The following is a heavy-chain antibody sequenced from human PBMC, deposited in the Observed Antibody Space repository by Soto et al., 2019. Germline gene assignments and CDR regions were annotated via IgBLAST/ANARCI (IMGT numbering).Heavy chain of an antibody. CDR1: GFTFDDYT. Sequence: GGSLRLSCAASGFTFDDYTMHWVRQAPGKGLEWVSLISWDGGSTYYADSVKGRFTISRDNSKNSLYLQMNSLRTEDTALYYCAKDPGGGSYSSFDYWGQGTLVTVSS. V-gene: IGHV3-43*01. CDR2: ISWDGGST. J-gene: IGHJ4*02. D-gene: IGHD1-26*01. CDR3: AKDPGGGSYSSFDY.